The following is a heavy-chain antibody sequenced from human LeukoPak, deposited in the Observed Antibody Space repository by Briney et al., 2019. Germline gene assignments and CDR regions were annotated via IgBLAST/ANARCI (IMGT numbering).Heavy chain of an antibody. J-gene: IGHJ4*02. V-gene: IGHV1-2*02. CDR3: ARAEALPSPDLDY. CDR1: GYTFTGYY. D-gene: IGHD3-3*02. CDR2: INPNSGGT. Sequence: ASVKVSCKASGYTFTGYYMHWVRQAPGQGLEWMGWINPNSGGTNYAQKFQGRVTMTRDTSISTAYMELSRLRSDDTAVYYCARAEALPSPDLDYWGQGTLVTVSS.